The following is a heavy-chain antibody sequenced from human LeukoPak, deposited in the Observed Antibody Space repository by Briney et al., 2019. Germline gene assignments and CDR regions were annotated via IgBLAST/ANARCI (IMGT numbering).Heavy chain of an antibody. V-gene: IGHV5-51*01. CDR1: GYSFTSYW. CDR3: ARHGNDLLDY. D-gene: IGHD2-8*01. J-gene: IGHJ4*02. Sequence: GESLKISCKGSGYSFTSYWIGWGRQMPGKGVGWMGIIYPGDSDTRYSPSFQGQVTISADKSISTAYLQRSSLKASDTAMYYCARHGNDLLDYWGQGTLVTVSS. CDR2: IYPGDSDT.